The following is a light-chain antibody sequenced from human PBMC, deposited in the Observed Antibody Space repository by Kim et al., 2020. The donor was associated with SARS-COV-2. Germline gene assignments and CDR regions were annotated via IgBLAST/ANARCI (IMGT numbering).Light chain of an antibody. CDR2: AAS. CDR3: QQTYSFPQIT. Sequence: SVGDRVTISCRASQSISIYVNWYQHKPGKAPKLLIYAASSLQTGVPSRFSGRGSGTDFTLTISSLQPEDFATYSCQQTYSFPQITFGQGTRLEIK. V-gene: IGKV1-39*01. J-gene: IGKJ5*01. CDR1: QSISIY.